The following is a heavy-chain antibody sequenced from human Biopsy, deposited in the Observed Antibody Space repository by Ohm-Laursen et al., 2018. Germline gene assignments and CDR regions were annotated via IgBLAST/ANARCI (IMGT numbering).Heavy chain of an antibody. CDR1: GASISDYY. D-gene: IGHD3-22*01. CDR3: AKGYTDYSDSSGFSYYFRY. V-gene: IGHV4-4*07. CDR2: IFTSGST. Sequence: PSETLSLTWAVSGASISDYYCVWIRQPAGKGLEWIGLIFTSGSTTYNPSLRSRVTMSVDTSKNQFTLNLSSVTAADTAMYYCAKGYTDYSDSSGFSYYFRYWGQGTLVTVSS. J-gene: IGHJ4*02.